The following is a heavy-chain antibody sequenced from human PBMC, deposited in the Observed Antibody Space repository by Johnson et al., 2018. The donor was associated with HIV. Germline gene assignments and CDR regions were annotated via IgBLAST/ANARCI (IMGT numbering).Heavy chain of an antibody. CDR1: GFSFSNYA. V-gene: IGHV3-30*04. CDR3: ARVGGSWMLDAFDI. Sequence: VQLVESGGGVVQPGRSLRLSCAASGFSFSNYAMHWVRQAPGKGLEWVAVISYDGSNKYYADSVKGRFTISRDNSKNTLYLQMNSLRAGDSAVYYCARVGGSWMLDAFDIWGQGTVVTVS. D-gene: IGHD3-10*01. CDR2: ISYDGSNK. J-gene: IGHJ3*02.